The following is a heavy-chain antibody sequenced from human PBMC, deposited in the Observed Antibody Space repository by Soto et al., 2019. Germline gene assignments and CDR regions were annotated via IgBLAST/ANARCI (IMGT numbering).Heavy chain of an antibody. D-gene: IGHD1-26*01. V-gene: IGHV3-23*01. CDR2: ISRSGGGT. CDR3: ARNQTHPRGSSHS. Sequence: PGGSLRLSCAASRFTFSRYAMNGGRQAPGKGLEWVSVISRSGGGTYCADFVRGRFTISRDNSKNTVYLQVSNLRAEDTAVYFFARNQTHPRGSSHSCG. J-gene: IGHJ5*01. CDR1: RFTFSRYA.